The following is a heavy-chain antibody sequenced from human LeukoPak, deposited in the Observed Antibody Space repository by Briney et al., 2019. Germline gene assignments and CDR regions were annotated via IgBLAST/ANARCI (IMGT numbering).Heavy chain of an antibody. CDR1: GGSISSGSYY. CDR2: IYTSGST. D-gene: IGHD3-3*01. J-gene: IGHJ5*02. Sequence: SETLSLTCTVSGGSISSGSYYWSWIRQPAGKGLEWIGRIYTSGSTNYNPSLKSRVTISVDTSKNQFSLKLSSVTAADTAVYYCAREGGNYDFWLDLGNWFDPWGQGTLVTVSS. CDR3: AREGGNYDFWLDLGNWFDP. V-gene: IGHV4-61*02.